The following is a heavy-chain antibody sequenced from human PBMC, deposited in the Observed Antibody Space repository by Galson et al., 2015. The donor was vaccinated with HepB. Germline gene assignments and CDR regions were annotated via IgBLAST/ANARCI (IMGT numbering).Heavy chain of an antibody. CDR1: GYTFTSYA. J-gene: IGHJ4*02. CDR3: ARDFGSRGLVYYFDY. V-gene: IGHV1-3*01. Sequence: SVKVSCKASGYTFTSYAMHWVRQAPGQRLEWMGRINAGNGNTKYSQKFQGRVTITRDTSASTAYMELSSLRSEDTAVYYCARDFGSRGLVYYFDYWGQGTLVTVSS. CDR2: INAGNGNT. D-gene: IGHD3-16*01.